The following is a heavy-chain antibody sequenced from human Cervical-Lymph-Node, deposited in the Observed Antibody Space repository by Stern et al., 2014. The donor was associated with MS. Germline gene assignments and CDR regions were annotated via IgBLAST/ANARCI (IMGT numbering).Heavy chain of an antibody. CDR3: AGPRYNF. D-gene: IGHD3-9*01. V-gene: IGHV1-69*06. CDR1: GGTFINYA. Sequence: QEQLVEYGAEVKKPGSSVKVSCKASGGTFINYAITWLRQAPGQGLEWMGDIDPIFGTTNHAQKFRGRVTITADRSTSTAYMEVSSLRSEDTAVYYCAGPRYNFWGQGTLVVVSS. CDR2: IDPIFGTT. J-gene: IGHJ4*02.